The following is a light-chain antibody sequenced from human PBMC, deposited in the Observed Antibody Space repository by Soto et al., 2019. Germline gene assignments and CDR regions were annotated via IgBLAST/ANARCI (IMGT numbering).Light chain of an antibody. J-gene: IGKJ5*01. V-gene: IGKV3D-15*01. Sequence: EIVMTQSPATLSVSPGETASLSCRASQSAGNFLAWYQQKPGQAPRLLIYYISTRATGITARFSGSGSGTEFTLPINSLQSEDSAVYYCQQHNQWPITFGQGTRLEIK. CDR3: QQHNQWPIT. CDR2: YIS. CDR1: QSAGNF.